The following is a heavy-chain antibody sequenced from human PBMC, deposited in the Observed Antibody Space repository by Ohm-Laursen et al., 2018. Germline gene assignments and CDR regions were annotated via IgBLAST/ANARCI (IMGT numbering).Heavy chain of an antibody. CDR2: ISWNSGSI. CDR1: GFTFSRSA. J-gene: IGHJ6*02. CDR3: AKDLGYCSSTSCWHTNYYYYGMDV. V-gene: IGHV3-9*01. D-gene: IGHD2-2*01. Sequence: RSLRLSCAAPGFTFSRSAMSWVRQAPGKGLEWVSGISWNSGSIGYADSVKGRFTISRDNAKNSLYLQMNSLRAEDTALYYCAKDLGYCSSTSCWHTNYYYYGMDVWGQGTTVTVSS.